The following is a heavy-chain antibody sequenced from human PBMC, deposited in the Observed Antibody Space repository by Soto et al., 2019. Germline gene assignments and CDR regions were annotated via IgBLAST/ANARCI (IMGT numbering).Heavy chain of an antibody. CDR3: ARSLGWRDAFDF. CDR2: IKQDGSDK. Sequence: EVQLVESGGGLVQPGGSLTLSCAASGFTFSTYWMTWVRQAPGQGLEWVANIKQDGSDKYYVDSVKGRFTISRDNAKNSLYLRMHSRRGEDPAVYYCARSLGWRDAFDFWGQGTMVTVSS. J-gene: IGHJ3*01. D-gene: IGHD6-19*01. CDR1: GFTFSTYW. V-gene: IGHV3-7*01.